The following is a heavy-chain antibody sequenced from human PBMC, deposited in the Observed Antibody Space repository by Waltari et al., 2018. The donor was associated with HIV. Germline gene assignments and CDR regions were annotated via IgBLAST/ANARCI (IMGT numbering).Heavy chain of an antibody. CDR1: GFDISNTF. Sequence: VETGGGLFRFGESLRLSCDISGFDISNTFTTWVRQAPGERPEWLSVIYTDGSTHYADSVKGRFTISRDSPNKRVYLRMTSLIVEDTATYYCTKGVRYFDPWGQGTHVIVS. CDR3: TKGVRYFDP. D-gene: IGHD3-10*02. V-gene: IGHV3-53*02. CDR2: IYTDGST. J-gene: IGHJ5*02.